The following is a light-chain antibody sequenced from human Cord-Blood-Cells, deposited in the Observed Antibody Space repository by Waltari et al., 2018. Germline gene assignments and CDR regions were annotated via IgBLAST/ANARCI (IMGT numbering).Light chain of an antibody. CDR1: QSVSSY. V-gene: IGKV3-11*01. CDR2: DAS. CDR3: QQRSNWPLT. J-gene: IGKJ4*01. Sequence: EIVLTQSPATLSLSPGERATLPCRASQSVSSYLAWYQQKPGQAPRLLIYDASNRATGIPARFSGSGSGTDFTLTISSLEPEDFAVYYCQQRSNWPLTFSGGTKVEIK.